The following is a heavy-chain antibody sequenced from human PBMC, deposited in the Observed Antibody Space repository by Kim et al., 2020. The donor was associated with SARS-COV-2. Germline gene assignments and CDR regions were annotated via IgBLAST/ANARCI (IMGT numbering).Heavy chain of an antibody. J-gene: IGHJ4*02. Sequence: GGSLRLSCAASGFTLSNYAMSWVRQAPGRGLEWVSSIGTSATNVYYADSVKGRFTISRDTSKNTLYLQMNSLRAEDTAVYYCAKRGYSSTTNYYHHFDYWGQGTLATVSS. CDR3: AKRGYSSTTNYYHHFDY. V-gene: IGHV3-23*01. D-gene: IGHD2-2*01. CDR1: GFTLSNYA. CDR2: IGTSATNV.